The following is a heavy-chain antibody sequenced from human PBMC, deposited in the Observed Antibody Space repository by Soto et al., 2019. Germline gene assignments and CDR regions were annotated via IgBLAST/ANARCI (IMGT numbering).Heavy chain of an antibody. D-gene: IGHD1-20*01. CDR2: ISAYNGNT. J-gene: IGHJ4*02. V-gene: IGHV1-18*01. CDR1: GYTFTSYG. CDR3: ARDAAIGMNDY. Sequence: QVQLVQSGAEVKKPGASVKVSCKASGYTFTSYGISWVRQAHGQGLEWMGWISAYNGNTKYAQKLQGRVTMNTDTSTSTAYMERRSVRSDDTAVYYCARDAAIGMNDYWGQGTLVTVSS.